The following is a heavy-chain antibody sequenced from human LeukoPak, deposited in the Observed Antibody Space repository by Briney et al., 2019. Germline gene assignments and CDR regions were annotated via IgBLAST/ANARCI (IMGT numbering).Heavy chain of an antibody. V-gene: IGHV3-11*06. D-gene: IGHD6-13*01. CDR2: ISGSGTYT. CDR3: ARVGSIAAAGTPDY. Sequence: PGGSLRLSCAASGFTFSDYYMTWIRQAPGKGLEWVSYISGSGTYTNYADSAKGRFTTSRDNAKKSLYLQMNSLRAEDTAVYYCARVGSIAAAGTPDYWGQGTLVTISS. CDR1: GFTFSDYY. J-gene: IGHJ4*02.